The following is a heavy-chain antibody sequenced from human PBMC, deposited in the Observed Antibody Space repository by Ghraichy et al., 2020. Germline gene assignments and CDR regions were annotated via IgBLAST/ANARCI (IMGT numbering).Heavy chain of an antibody. CDR3: ASRKQRYYFDY. Sequence: SETLSLTCAVYGGSFSGYYWSWIRQPPGKGLEWIGEINHSGSTNYNPSLKSRVTISVDTSKNQFSLKLSSVTAADTAVYYCASRKQRYYFDYWGQGTLVTVSS. CDR1: GGSFSGYY. D-gene: IGHD6-13*01. CDR2: INHSGST. J-gene: IGHJ4*02. V-gene: IGHV4-34*01.